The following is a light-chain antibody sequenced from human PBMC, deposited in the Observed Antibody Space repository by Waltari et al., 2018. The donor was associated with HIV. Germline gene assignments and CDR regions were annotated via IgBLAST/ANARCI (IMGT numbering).Light chain of an antibody. CDR2: DVS. CDR3: CSYAGSYTV. J-gene: IGLJ2*01. CDR1: SSDVGGYND. Sequence: QSALTQPRSVSGSPGQSVTISCPGTSSDVGGYNDVSWYQQHPGKAPKLMIYDVSKRPSGVPDRFSGSKSGNTASLTISGLQAEDEADYYCCSYAGSYTVFGGGTKLTVL. V-gene: IGLV2-11*01.